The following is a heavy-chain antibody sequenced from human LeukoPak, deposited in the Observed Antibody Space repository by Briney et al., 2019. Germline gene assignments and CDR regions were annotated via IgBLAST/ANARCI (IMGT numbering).Heavy chain of an antibody. V-gene: IGHV4-34*01. Sequence: SETLSLTCAVYGGPFSGYYWSWIRQPPGKGLEWIGEINHSGNTNYNPSLKSRVTISVDTSKNQFSLKPNSVTAADTSVYYCARRPRNSGTYDGPPGLDYWGQGTLVTVSS. D-gene: IGHD1-26*01. CDR2: INHSGNT. CDR3: ARRPRNSGTYDGPPGLDY. J-gene: IGHJ4*02. CDR1: GGPFSGYY.